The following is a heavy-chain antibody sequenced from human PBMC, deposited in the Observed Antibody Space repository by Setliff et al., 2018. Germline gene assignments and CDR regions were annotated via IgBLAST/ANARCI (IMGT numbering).Heavy chain of an antibody. J-gene: IGHJ5*02. D-gene: IGHD3-3*01. CDR1: GYTFTSYG. CDR3: ARVRSPALLAITNNWFDP. CDR2: ISGYNGNT. V-gene: IGHV1-18*03. Sequence: ASVKVSCKASGYTFTSYGISWVRQAPGQGLEWMGWISGYNGNTNYAQNLQGRVTMTTDTSTSTAYVELRSLTSDDMAVYYCARVRSPALLAITNNWFDPWGQGTLVTVSS.